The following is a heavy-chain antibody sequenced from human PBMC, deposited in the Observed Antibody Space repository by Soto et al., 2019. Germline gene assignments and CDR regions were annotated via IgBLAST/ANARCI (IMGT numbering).Heavy chain of an antibody. V-gene: IGHV3-9*01. CDR1: GFTFDHYA. Sequence: EVQLVESGGGLVQPGRSLRRSCAASGFTFDHYAMNWVRQAPGKGLEWVSGMNWHGDRIGYADYVKGRFTISRDNAKNSLYLQMNSLRAEDTALYYCARNQGGLDVWGQGTTVTVSS. J-gene: IGHJ6*02. CDR2: MNWHGDRI. CDR3: ARNQGGLDV. D-gene: IGHD1-1*01.